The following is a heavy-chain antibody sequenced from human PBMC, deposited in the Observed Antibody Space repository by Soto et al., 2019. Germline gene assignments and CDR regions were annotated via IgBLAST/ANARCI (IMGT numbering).Heavy chain of an antibody. CDR1: GYTFTSYG. J-gene: IGHJ2*01. Sequence: QVQLVQSGAEVKKPGASVKVSCKASGYTFTSYGISWVRQAPGQGLEWMGWISAYNGNTNYAQKLQGRVTMTKDTTTSTAVLELWSLRSADTSVYFCASGISVAVAGPGWYFALWGRGTLFTVSS. CDR3: ASGISVAVAGPGWYFAL. V-gene: IGHV1-18*01. D-gene: IGHD6-19*01. CDR2: ISAYNGNT.